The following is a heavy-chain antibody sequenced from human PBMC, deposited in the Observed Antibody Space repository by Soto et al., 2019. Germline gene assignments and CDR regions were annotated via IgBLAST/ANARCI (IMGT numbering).Heavy chain of an antibody. CDR2: IYHSGST. J-gene: IGHJ4*02. D-gene: IGHD1-26*01. CDR3: ARVGVGDYYFDY. Sequence: SSETLSLTCAVSGGSISSSNWWSWVRQPPGKGLEWIGEIYHSGSTNYNPSLKSRVTISVDKSKNQFSLKLSSVTAADTAVYYCARVGVGDYYFDYWGQGTLVTVSS. V-gene: IGHV4-4*02. CDR1: GGSISSSNW.